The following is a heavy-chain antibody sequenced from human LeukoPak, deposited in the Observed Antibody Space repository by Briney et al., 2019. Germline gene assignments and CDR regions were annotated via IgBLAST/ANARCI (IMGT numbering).Heavy chain of an antibody. D-gene: IGHD4-17*01. V-gene: IGHV3-23*01. CDR1: QFTFSNSA. CDR2: TNNRGDST. J-gene: IGHJ4*02. CDR3: AKGRGSAVTTTLEN. Sequence: GGSLRLSCAAPQFTFSNSAMNWVRQAPGKGREWGSATNNRGDSTYYADSVKGRFTISRENSKNTLYLQMNNLGVDDTAMYYCAKGRGSAVTTTLENWGQGTLVTVSS.